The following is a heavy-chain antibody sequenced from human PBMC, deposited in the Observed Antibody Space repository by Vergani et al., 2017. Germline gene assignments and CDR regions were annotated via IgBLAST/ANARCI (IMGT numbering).Heavy chain of an antibody. V-gene: IGHV1-46*01. D-gene: IGHD6-6*01. CDR2: INPSGGST. CDR3: ARVFIYGYSSSHDFDY. J-gene: IGHJ4*02. CDR1: GYTFTSYY. Sequence: QVQLVQSGAEVKKPGASVKVSCKASGYTFTSYYMHWVRQAPGQGLEWMGIINPSGGSTSYAQKFQGRVTMTRDTSTSTVYMELSSLRSEDTAVYYCARVFIYGYSSSHDFDYWGQGTLITVSS.